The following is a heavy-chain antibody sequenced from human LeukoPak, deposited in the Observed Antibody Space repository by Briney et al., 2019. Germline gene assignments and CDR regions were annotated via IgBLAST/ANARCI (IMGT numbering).Heavy chain of an antibody. Sequence: PSQTLSLTCTVSGGSISTGRYYWSWIRKPPGKGLEWIGGTHTTGSTTPNPSLKSRVTISMNTSENQFSLKLSSVTAADTAVYYCARETPPYNNPDYWGQRALVTVSS. CDR1: GGSISTGRYY. J-gene: IGHJ4*02. D-gene: IGHD3-10*01. CDR2: THTTGST. CDR3: ARETPPYNNPDY. V-gene: IGHV4-61*02.